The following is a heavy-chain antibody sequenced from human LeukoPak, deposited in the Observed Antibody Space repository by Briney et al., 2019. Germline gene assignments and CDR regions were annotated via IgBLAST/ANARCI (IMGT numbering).Heavy chain of an antibody. V-gene: IGHV3-66*01. Sequence: GGSLRLSCAASGFTVSSYYMTWVRQAPGKGLEWVSAMYSGGSTYYADSVKGRVAISRDNSQNTVFLQMNSVRVEDTAVYYCARSYSNHLFGMDVWGQGTAVTVSS. CDR3: ARSYSNHLFGMDV. CDR1: GFTVSSYY. CDR2: MYSGGST. D-gene: IGHD4-11*01. J-gene: IGHJ6*02.